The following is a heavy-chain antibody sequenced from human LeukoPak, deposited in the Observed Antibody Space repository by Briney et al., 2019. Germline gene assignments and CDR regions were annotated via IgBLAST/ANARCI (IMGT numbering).Heavy chain of an antibody. CDR2: IKQDGSEK. CDR3: ARDAYYYDSSGYYYYWFDP. J-gene: IGHJ5*02. V-gene: IGHV3-7*03. CDR1: GFTFSSYW. Sequence: GGSLRLSCAASGFTFSSYWMSWVRQAPGKGLEWVANIKQDGSEKYYVDSVKGRFTISRDNAKNSLYLQMNSLRAEDTVVYYCARDAYYYDSSGYYYYWFDPWGQGTLVTVSS. D-gene: IGHD3-22*01.